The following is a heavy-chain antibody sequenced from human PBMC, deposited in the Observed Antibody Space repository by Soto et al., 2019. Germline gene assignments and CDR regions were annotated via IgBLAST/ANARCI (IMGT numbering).Heavy chain of an antibody. CDR1: GGSISSGGYS. V-gene: IGHV4-30-2*01. CDR2: IYHSGST. D-gene: IGHD2-2*01. CDR3: ARAGSTNWFDP. J-gene: IGHJ5*02. Sequence: TLSLTCAVSGGSISSGGYSWSWIRQPPGKGLEWIGYIYHSGSTYYNPSLKSRVTISVDRSKNQFSLKLSSVTAADTAVYYCARAGSTNWFDPWGQGTLVTVS.